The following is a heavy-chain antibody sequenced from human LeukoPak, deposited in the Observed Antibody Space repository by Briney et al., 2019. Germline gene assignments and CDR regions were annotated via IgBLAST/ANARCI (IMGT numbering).Heavy chain of an antibody. V-gene: IGHV1-2*02. CDR1: GYTFTGYY. Sequence: ASVKVSCKASGYTFTGYYMHWVRQAPGQGLEWMGWINPNSGGTNYAQRFQGRVTMTRDTYISTAYMELSRLGSDDTAVYHCARGYSTAGWFDPWGQGTLVTVSS. D-gene: IGHD4-11*01. CDR2: INPNSGGT. J-gene: IGHJ5*02. CDR3: ARGYSTAGWFDP.